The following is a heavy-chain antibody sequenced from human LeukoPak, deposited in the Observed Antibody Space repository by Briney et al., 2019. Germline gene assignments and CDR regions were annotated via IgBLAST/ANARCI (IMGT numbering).Heavy chain of an antibody. CDR2: IYYTGST. V-gene: IGHV4-59*08. CDR3: ARLAIRSTWYFDL. D-gene: IGHD3-10*01. J-gene: IGHJ2*01. Sequence: PSETLSLTCNVSGGSISSYYWGWIRQPPGKGLEWIGYIYYTGSTNYNPSLKSRVSMSVDTSKNQFSLKVSSVAAADTAVYYCARLAIRSTWYFDLWGRGTLVTVSS. CDR1: GGSISSYY.